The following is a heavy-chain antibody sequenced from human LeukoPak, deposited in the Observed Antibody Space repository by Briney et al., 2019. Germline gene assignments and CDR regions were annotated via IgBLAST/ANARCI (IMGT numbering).Heavy chain of an antibody. D-gene: IGHD3-10*01. Sequence: SETLSLTCTVSGVSISSRSYYWGWIRQPPGKRLEWIATIYYSGSTYYNPSLQSRVTISVDTSKNQFSLKLISVTAADTAVYYCARLGPLWFGESRYFDYWGQGTLVTVSS. CDR1: GVSISSRSYY. CDR2: IYYSGST. V-gene: IGHV4-39*01. J-gene: IGHJ4*02. CDR3: ARLGPLWFGESRYFDY.